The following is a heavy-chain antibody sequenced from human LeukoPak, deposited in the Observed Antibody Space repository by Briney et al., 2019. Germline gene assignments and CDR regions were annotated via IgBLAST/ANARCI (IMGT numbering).Heavy chain of an antibody. J-gene: IGHJ4*02. Sequence: GGSLRLSCAASGFTFSSYSMNWVRQAPGKGLEGVSSITSSGRYIYYADSVKGRFTISRDNSENSHYLQMDSLRAEDTAVYYCARSGRTTYYYGSGPLCFDCGGEGTLVTVSA. CDR1: GFTFSSYS. D-gene: IGHD3-10*01. V-gene: IGHV3-21*04. CDR3: ARSGRTTYYYGSGPLCFDC. CDR2: ITSSGRYI.